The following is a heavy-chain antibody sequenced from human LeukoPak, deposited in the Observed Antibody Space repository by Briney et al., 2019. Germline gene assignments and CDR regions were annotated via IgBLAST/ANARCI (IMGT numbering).Heavy chain of an antibody. D-gene: IGHD4-23*01. CDR2: ISSSSSYI. Sequence: PGGSLRLSCAASGFTFSSYSMNWVRQAPGKGLEWVPSISSSSSYIYYADSVKGRFTISRDNAKNSLYLQMNSLRAEDTAVYYCARAATTVVTLYYFDYWGQGTLVTVSS. V-gene: IGHV3-21*01. J-gene: IGHJ4*02. CDR1: GFTFSSYS. CDR3: ARAATTVVTLYYFDY.